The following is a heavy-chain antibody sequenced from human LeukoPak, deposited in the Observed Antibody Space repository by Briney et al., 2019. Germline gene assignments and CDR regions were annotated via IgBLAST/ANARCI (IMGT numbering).Heavy chain of an antibody. CDR1: GFTFSSYE. CDR3: ASCPHYSNGWFDP. D-gene: IGHD4-11*01. CDR2: ISSSGSTI. Sequence: GGSLRLSCAASGFTFSSYEMNWVRQAPGKGLEWVSYISSSGSTIYYADSVKGRFTISRDNAKNSLYLQMNSLRAEDTAVYYCASCPHYSNGWFDPWGQGTLVTVSS. V-gene: IGHV3-48*03. J-gene: IGHJ5*02.